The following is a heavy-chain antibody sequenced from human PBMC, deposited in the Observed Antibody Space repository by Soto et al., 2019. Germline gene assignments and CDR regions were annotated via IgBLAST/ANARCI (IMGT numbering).Heavy chain of an antibody. CDR2: ISSYNVNT. J-gene: IGHJ4*02. V-gene: IGHV1-18*01. CDR3: AGDICTGGSCYRTFDY. CDR1: GYSFSTSG. Sequence: QVQLVQSGAEVKKPGASVKVSCKAAGYSFSTSGISWVRQAPGQGLEWVGWISSYNVNTNYAQKVQGRVTMTTDTSTSTAYIELRSLTSDDTAVYYCAGDICTGGSCYRTFDYWGQGTLVTVSS. D-gene: IGHD2-15*01.